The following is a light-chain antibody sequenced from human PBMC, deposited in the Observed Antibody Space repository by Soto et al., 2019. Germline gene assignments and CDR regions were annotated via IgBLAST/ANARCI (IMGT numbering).Light chain of an antibody. J-gene: IGLJ1*01. Sequence: QSALTQPASVSGSPGQSITLSCTGTRSDVGAYNYVSWFQQHPGKAPKLMIYEVSDRPSGVSNRFSGSKSGNTASLTISGLQAEDEADYYCSSSTSSSTLVFGTGTKLTVL. CDR3: SSSTSSSTLV. V-gene: IGLV2-14*01. CDR2: EVS. CDR1: RSDVGAYNY.